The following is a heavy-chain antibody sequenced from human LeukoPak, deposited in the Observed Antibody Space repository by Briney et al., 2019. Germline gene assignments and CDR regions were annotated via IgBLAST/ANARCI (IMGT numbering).Heavy chain of an antibody. V-gene: IGHV3-30*18. Sequence: RAGGSLRLSCSASGFTFSTYWMSWVRQAPGKGLEWVAVISYDGNDKHYADSVKGRFTISRDNSKNTLYLQMNSLRVEDTAVYYCAKDQYDYVRGEFDYWGQGTLVTVSS. CDR2: ISYDGNDK. CDR1: GFTFSTYW. J-gene: IGHJ4*02. CDR3: AKDQYDYVRGEFDY. D-gene: IGHD3-16*01.